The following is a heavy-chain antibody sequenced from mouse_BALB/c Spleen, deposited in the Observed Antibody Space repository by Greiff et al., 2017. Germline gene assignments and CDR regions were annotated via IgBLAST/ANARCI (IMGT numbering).Heavy chain of an antibody. CDR1: GFNIKDTY. Sequence: EVHLVESGAELVKPGASVKLSCTASGFNIKDTYMHWVKQRPEQGLEWIGRIDPANGNTKYDPKFQGKATITADTSSNTAYLQLSSLTSEDTAVYYCARTTVYRDYFDYWGQGTTLTVSS. D-gene: IGHD1-1*01. CDR3: ARTTVYRDYFDY. J-gene: IGHJ2*01. CDR2: IDPANGNT. V-gene: IGHV14-3*02.